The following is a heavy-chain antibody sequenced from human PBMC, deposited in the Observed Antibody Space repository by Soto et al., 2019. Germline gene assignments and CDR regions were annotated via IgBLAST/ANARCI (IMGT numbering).Heavy chain of an antibody. CDR2: IIPILGIA. Sequence: SVKVSCKASGGTFSSYTISWVRQAPGQGLEWMGRIIPILGIANYAQKFQGRVTITADKSTSTAYMELSSLRSEDTAVYYCARGNGTYYDFWSGYSENYYMDVWGKGTTVTVSS. CDR1: GGTFSSYT. V-gene: IGHV1-69*02. D-gene: IGHD3-3*01. J-gene: IGHJ6*03. CDR3: ARGNGTYYDFWSGYSENYYMDV.